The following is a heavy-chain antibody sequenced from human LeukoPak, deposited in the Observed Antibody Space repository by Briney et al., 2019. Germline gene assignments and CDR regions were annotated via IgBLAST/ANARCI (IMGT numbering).Heavy chain of an antibody. CDR1: GGSISSYY. Sequence: PSETLSLTCTVSGGSISSYYWSWIRQPPGKGLEWIGYIYYSGSTNYNPSLKSRVTISVDTSKNQFSLKLSSVTAADTAVYYCARQGRGSWGYYFDYWGQGTLVTVSS. J-gene: IGHJ4*02. CDR2: IYYSGST. V-gene: IGHV4-59*08. CDR3: ARQGRGSWGYYFDY. D-gene: IGHD1-26*01.